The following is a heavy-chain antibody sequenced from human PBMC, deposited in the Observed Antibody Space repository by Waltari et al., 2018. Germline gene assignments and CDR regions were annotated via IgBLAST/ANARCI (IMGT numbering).Heavy chain of an antibody. D-gene: IGHD1-26*01. CDR3: TREVSGSHVY. J-gene: IGHJ4*02. V-gene: IGHV3-15*01. CDR2: LKSKTNGGRT. Sequence: EEQLVDSGGDLVKPGGSLRLSCAASGFTISNAWINWVRQVPEKGLEWVGLLKSKTNGGRTDYGAPVKGRFTISRDDSKNTLYLQMSSLKIEDTAVYYCTREVSGSHVYWGQGTQVTVSS. CDR1: GFTISNAW.